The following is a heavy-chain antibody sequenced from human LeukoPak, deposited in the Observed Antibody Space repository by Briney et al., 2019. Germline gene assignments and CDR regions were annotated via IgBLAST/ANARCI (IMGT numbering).Heavy chain of an antibody. CDR1: GFTFTSYS. CDR2: ISSSDDTR. D-gene: IGHD2/OR15-2a*01. CDR3: VRGYYSNSFDF. V-gene: IGHV3-48*02. Sequence: GGSLRLSCAASGFTFTSYSMSRVRQAPGKGLEWVSFISSSDDTRYYADSVRGRFTISRDDAKNSLYLQMSSLRDGDTAVYYCVRGYYSNSFDFWGQGTVVTVSS. J-gene: IGHJ3*01.